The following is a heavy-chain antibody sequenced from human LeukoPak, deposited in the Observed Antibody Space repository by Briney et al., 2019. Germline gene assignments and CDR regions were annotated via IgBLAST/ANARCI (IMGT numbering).Heavy chain of an antibody. Sequence: GGSLRLSCAASGFTFSSYEMNWVRQAPGKGLEWVSYISSSGSTIYYADSVKGRFTISRDNSKNTLYLQMNSLRAEDTAVYYCAKPYSSSWSLYYFDYWGQGTLVTVSS. CDR1: GFTFSSYE. D-gene: IGHD6-13*01. J-gene: IGHJ4*02. CDR2: ISSSGSTI. CDR3: AKPYSSSWSLYYFDY. V-gene: IGHV3-48*03.